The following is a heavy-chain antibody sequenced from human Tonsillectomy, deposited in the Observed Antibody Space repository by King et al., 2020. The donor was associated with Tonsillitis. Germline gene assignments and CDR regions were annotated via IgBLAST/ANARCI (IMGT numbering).Heavy chain of an antibody. D-gene: IGHD6-19*01. J-gene: IGHJ4*02. CDR1: GDSIGTYY. CDR3: ARHSGYASGWFSY. Sequence: VQLQESGPGLVKPSETLSLTCTVSGDSIGTYYWSWIRQPPGKGLEWIGYVYYTGAKMYNPSLKTRVTISDDTSKNQFSLRLTSVTAADTAVYYCARHSGYASGWFSYWGQGSLVTVSA. V-gene: IGHV4-59*08. CDR2: VYYTGAK.